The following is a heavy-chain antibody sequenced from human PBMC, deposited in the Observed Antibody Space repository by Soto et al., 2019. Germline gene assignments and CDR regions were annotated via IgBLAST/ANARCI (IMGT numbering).Heavy chain of an antibody. CDR2: ISSGSSET. CDR1: VFTFSRFS. V-gene: IGHV3-21*01. CDR3: ARVAY. Sequence: GGPLRTSCEASVFTFSRFSMNWVRQVPGKGLEWVASISSGSSETWYADSVKGRFIISRDNAQTSLFLKMNTLRPEDSAIYYCARVAYWGPGTQVTVSS. J-gene: IGHJ4*02.